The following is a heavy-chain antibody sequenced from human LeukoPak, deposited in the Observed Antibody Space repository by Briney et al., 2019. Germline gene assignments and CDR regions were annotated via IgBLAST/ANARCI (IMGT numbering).Heavy chain of an antibody. D-gene: IGHD4-17*01. CDR3: AILTYGEAFDI. V-gene: IGHV3-30*02. J-gene: IGHJ3*02. CDR2: IRYDGSSK. CDR1: GFTFSSYG. Sequence: TGGSPRLSCAASGFTFSSYGMHWVRQAPGKGLEWVAFIRYDGSSKFYADSVKGRFTISRDNSKNTLYLQMNSLTPEDTAVYYCAILTYGEAFDIWGQGTMVTVSS.